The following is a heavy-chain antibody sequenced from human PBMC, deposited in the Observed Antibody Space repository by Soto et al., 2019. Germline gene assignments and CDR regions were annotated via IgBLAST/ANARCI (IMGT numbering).Heavy chain of an antibody. CDR2: IYYTGST. V-gene: IGHV4-59*01. D-gene: IGHD2-15*01. CDR1: GGSISTYY. CDR3: ARASGCSGDSCAFDP. J-gene: IGHJ5*02. Sequence: QVQLQESGPGLVKPSETLSLTCTVSGGSISTYYWSWIRQPPGKGLEWIGYIYYTGSTNYNPSLTSRVTISVDTSKNQFSLKLSSVTAADTAVYYCARASGCSGDSCAFDPWGQGTLFTVSS.